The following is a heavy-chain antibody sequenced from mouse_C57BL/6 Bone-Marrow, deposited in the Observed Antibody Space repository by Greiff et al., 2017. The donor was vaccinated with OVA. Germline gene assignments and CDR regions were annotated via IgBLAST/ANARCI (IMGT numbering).Heavy chain of an antibody. J-gene: IGHJ2*01. CDR3: TSYANFDV. CDR2: IDPENGDT. V-gene: IGHV14-4*01. Sequence: EVQLQQSGAELVRPGASVKLSCTASGFNIKDDYMHWVKQRHEKGLEWIGWIDPENGDTEYDSKFQGKATITADKTSNTAYLQLSSLTSEDTAVSYCTSYANFDVWGQGTTLTVSS. D-gene: IGHD6-5*01. CDR1: GFNIKDDY.